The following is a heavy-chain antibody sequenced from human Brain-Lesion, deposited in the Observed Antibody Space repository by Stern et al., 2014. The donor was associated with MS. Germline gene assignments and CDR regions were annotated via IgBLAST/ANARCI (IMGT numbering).Heavy chain of an antibody. V-gene: IGHV3-9*01. Sequence: QLVQSGGDLVQPGRSLRLSCAAFGFTFDDYAMHWVRQAPGKGLEWVAGISWNSGTIGYADSVKGRFTTSRDNAYSSLYLQMNSLRPEDTALYYCARDITGSSAYFAYWGQGTLVTVSS. CDR2: ISWNSGTI. CDR1: GFTFDDYA. J-gene: IGHJ4*02. CDR3: ARDITGSSAYFAY. D-gene: IGHD1-14*01.